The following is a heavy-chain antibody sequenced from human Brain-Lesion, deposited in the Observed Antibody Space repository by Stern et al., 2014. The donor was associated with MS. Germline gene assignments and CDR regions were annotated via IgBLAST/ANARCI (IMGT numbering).Heavy chain of an antibody. V-gene: IGHV3-9*01. Sequence: QLVQSGGDLVQPGRSLRLSCAAFGFTFDDYAMHWVRQAPGKGLEWVAGISWNSGTIGYADSVKGRFTTSRDNAYSSLYLQMNSLRPEDTALYYCARDITGSSAYFAYWGQGTLVTVSS. CDR2: ISWNSGTI. CDR1: GFTFDDYA. J-gene: IGHJ4*02. CDR3: ARDITGSSAYFAY. D-gene: IGHD1-14*01.